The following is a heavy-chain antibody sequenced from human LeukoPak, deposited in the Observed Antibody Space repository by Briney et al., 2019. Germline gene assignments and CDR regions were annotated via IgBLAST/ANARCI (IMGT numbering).Heavy chain of an antibody. CDR3: AKVWYRIAAAGYYFDY. V-gene: IGHV3-23*01. Sequence: GGSVRLSYAASGLPFNRYAMSWVRQAPGKGLEWVSSVSSCGGSTYHGGSAKGRFTISRDHSQNTLYLQMNSLRREDTAVYYCAKVWYRIAAAGYYFDYWGQGTLVTVSS. J-gene: IGHJ4*02. D-gene: IGHD6-13*01. CDR1: GLPFNRYA. CDR2: VSSCGGST.